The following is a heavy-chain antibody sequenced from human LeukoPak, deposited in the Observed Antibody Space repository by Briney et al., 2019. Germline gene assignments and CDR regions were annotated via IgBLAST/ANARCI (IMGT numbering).Heavy chain of an antibody. CDR1: GYSFRSYW. D-gene: IGHD3-10*01. V-gene: IGHV5-51*01. CDR2: IYPADSDT. Sequence: GESLKISCKASGYSFRSYWIGWMRQMPGKGLEWMGVIYPADSDTRYSPSFQGQVTISADKSISTAYLQWSSLRASDTAVYYCAKVDGEFDHWGQGTLVTVSS. CDR3: AKVDGEFDH. J-gene: IGHJ4*02.